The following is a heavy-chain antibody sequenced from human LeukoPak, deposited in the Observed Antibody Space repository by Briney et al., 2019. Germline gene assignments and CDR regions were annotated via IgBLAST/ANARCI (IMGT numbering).Heavy chain of an antibody. V-gene: IGHV4-34*01. CDR3: ARGRYYDILTGYPPPFDY. D-gene: IGHD3-9*01. CDR1: GGSFSGYY. CDR2: INHSGST. J-gene: IGHJ4*02. Sequence: KPSETLSLTCAVYGGSFSGYYWSWIRQPPGKGLEWIGEINHSGSTNYNPSLKSRVTISVDTSKNQISLKLSSVTAADTAVYYCARGRYYDILTGYPPPFDYWGQGTLVTVSS.